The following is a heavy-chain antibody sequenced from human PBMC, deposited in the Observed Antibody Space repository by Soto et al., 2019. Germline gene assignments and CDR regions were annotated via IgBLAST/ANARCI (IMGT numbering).Heavy chain of an antibody. Sequence: EVHLVESGGGLVQPGGSLRLSCAASGFTFSSHSMNWVRQAPGKGLEWVSYISDSSSTIYYADSVKGQFTISRDNAKNSLFLQLSSLRAEDTAVYYCARGPRYSYGLLDCWGQGTLVTVSS. CDR3: ARGPRYSYGLLDC. J-gene: IGHJ4*02. CDR2: ISDSSSTI. V-gene: IGHV3-48*01. CDR1: GFTFSSHS. D-gene: IGHD5-18*01.